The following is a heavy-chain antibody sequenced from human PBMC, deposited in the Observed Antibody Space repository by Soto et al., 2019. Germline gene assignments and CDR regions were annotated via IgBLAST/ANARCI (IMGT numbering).Heavy chain of an antibody. CDR2: IIPIFGTA. CDR1: GGTFSSYA. CDR3: ARGKSSGWYKALYYYYYGMDV. D-gene: IGHD6-19*01. V-gene: IGHV1-69*13. J-gene: IGHJ6*02. Sequence: SVKVSCNASGGTFSSYAISWVRQAPGQGLEWMGGIIPIFGTANYAQKFQGRVTITADESTSTAYMELSSLRSEDTAVYYCARGKSSGWYKALYYYYYGMDVWGQGTTVTVSS.